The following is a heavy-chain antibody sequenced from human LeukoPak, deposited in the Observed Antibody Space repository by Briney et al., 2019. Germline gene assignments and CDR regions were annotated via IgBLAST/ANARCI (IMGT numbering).Heavy chain of an antibody. D-gene: IGHD4-23*01. CDR3: AVIGGNSGASYFDY. CDR1: GFTFSRYW. Sequence: GGSLRLSCAASGFTFSRYWMSWVRQAPGKGLEWVANMKEDGSEKYYVDSVKGRFTISRDNAKNSLYLQMNSLRAEDTAVYYCAVIGGNSGASYFDYWGQGTLVTVSS. J-gene: IGHJ4*02. V-gene: IGHV3-7*01. CDR2: MKEDGSEK.